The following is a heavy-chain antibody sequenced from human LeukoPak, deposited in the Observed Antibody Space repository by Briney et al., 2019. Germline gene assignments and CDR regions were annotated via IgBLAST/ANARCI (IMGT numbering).Heavy chain of an antibody. V-gene: IGHV3-48*04. CDR1: GFTFSSYS. Sequence: GGSLRLSCAASGFTFSSYSMNWVRQAPGKGLEWVSYISSSSSTIYYADSVKGRFTISRDNAKNSLYLQMNSLRAEDTAVYYCARVVAARGPIDIWGQGTMVTVYS. CDR3: ARVVAARGPIDI. J-gene: IGHJ3*02. D-gene: IGHD6-6*01. CDR2: ISSSSSTI.